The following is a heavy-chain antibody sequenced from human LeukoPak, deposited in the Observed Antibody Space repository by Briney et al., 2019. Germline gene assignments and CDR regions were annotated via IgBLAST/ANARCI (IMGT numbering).Heavy chain of an antibody. Sequence: GGSLRLSCAASEFTFRTNGMHWVRQAPGKGLEWVAFIRDDASDKYYADSVKGRFTISRDNSENTLYLQMKSLRVEDTAVYYCARDQSHHNSGGSLYDPWGQGSLVSVSS. V-gene: IGHV3-30*02. CDR1: EFTFRTNG. CDR2: IRDDASDK. CDR3: ARDQSHHNSGGSLYDP. J-gene: IGHJ5*02. D-gene: IGHD2-15*01.